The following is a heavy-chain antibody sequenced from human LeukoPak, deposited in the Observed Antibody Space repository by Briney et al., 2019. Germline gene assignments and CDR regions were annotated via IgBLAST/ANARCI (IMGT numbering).Heavy chain of an antibody. Sequence: ASVKVSCKASGYTFTSYGISWVRQAPGQGLEWMGWISAYNGNTNYAQKLQGRVTVTTDTSTSTAYMELRSLRSDDTAVYYCASIQYDSSGYYLDYWGQGTLVTVSS. V-gene: IGHV1-18*01. J-gene: IGHJ4*02. CDR3: ASIQYDSSGYYLDY. D-gene: IGHD3-22*01. CDR1: GYTFTSYG. CDR2: ISAYNGNT.